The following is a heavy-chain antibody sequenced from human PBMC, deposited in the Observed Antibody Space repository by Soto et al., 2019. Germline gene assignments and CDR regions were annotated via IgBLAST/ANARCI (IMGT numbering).Heavy chain of an antibody. CDR1: GFSFSSYG. J-gene: IGHJ4*02. V-gene: IGHV3-30*18. CDR3: AKGSGDGDYVGDY. CDR2: ISSDGSIN. Sequence: QVQLVESGGGVVQPGRSLRLSCAASGFSFSSYGMHWVRQAPGKGLEWVAVISSDGSINYYADSVKGRFTISRDNSKNTLYLQMTSLRAEDTGVYYCAKGSGDGDYVGDYWGQGSLVTVSS. D-gene: IGHD4-17*01.